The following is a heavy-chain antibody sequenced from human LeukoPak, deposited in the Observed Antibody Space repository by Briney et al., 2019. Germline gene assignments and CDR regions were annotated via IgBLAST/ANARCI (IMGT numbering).Heavy chain of an antibody. V-gene: IGHV4-39*07. CDR3: ARAPTRSSDTVTGYLFDS. Sequence: SETLPLTCSISGVSINNSSFSWGWIRQPPGKGLEWIGNIYFTGSTYYNPSLKSRVTISVDTSKSQCSLKLRSVTAADTAVYYCARAPTRSSDTVTGYLFDSWGQGTLVTVSS. CDR1: GVSINNSSFS. J-gene: IGHJ4*02. CDR2: IYFTGST. D-gene: IGHD3-9*01.